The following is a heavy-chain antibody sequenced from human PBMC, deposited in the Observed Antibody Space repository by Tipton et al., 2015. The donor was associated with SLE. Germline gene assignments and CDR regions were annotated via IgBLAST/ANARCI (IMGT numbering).Heavy chain of an antibody. D-gene: IGHD3-3*01. CDR1: GFTFSSYW. J-gene: IGHJ4*02. V-gene: IGHV3-30-3*01. CDR2: ISYDGSNK. Sequence: SLRLSCAASGFTFSSYWMSWVRQAPGKGLEWVAVISYDGSNKYYADSVKGRFTISRDNSKNTLYLQMNSLRAEDTAVYYCAGLRFLEWLGDYWGQGTLVTVSS. CDR3: AGLRFLEWLGDY.